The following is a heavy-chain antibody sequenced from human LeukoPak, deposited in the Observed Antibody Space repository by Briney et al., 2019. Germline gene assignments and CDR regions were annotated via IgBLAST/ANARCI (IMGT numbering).Heavy chain of an antibody. D-gene: IGHD4-17*01. J-gene: IGHJ4*02. CDR3: ARGPTTVTRAFDY. Sequence: SETLSLTCTVSGGSISSSSYYWGWIRQPPGKGLEWIGSIYYSGSTYYNPSLKSRVTMSVDTSKNQFSLRLTSMTAADTAVYYCARGPTTVTRAFDYWGQGTLVTVSS. V-gene: IGHV4-39*07. CDR2: IYYSGST. CDR1: GGSISSSSYY.